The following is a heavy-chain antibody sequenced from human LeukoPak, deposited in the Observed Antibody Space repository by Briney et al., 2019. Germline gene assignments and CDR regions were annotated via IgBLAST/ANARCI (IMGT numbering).Heavy chain of an antibody. J-gene: IGHJ4*02. Sequence: SETLSLTCTVSGGSISSYYWSWIRQPPGKGLEWIGYIYYSGSTNYNPSLKSRVTISVDTSENQFSLKLSSVTAADTAVYYCARVYSYGYIGLDYWGQGTLVTVSS. D-gene: IGHD5-18*01. CDR1: GGSISSYY. CDR2: IYYSGST. V-gene: IGHV4-59*01. CDR3: ARVYSYGYIGLDY.